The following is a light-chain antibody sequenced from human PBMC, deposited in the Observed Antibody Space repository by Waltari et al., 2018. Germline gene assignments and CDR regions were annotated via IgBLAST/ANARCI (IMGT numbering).Light chain of an antibody. Sequence: DIQMTQSPSSLSASVGDRVTITCQATRDINNYLNWYQQKPGKAPKLLIYDASTLETGVPSRFSGSGSGTDFVFTISRLQPEDFSTYYCQQGNDFPLTFGGGTKVEMK. CDR2: DAS. V-gene: IGKV1-33*01. J-gene: IGKJ4*01. CDR3: QQGNDFPLT. CDR1: RDINNY.